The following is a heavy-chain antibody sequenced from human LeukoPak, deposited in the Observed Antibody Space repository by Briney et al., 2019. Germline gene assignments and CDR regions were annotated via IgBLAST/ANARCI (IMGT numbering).Heavy chain of an antibody. J-gene: IGHJ5*02. D-gene: IGHD2-21*02. V-gene: IGHV4-39*07. Sequence: SETLSLTCTVSGGSISSSSYYWGWIRQPPGKGLEWIGSIYYSGSTYYNPSLKSRVTISVDTSKNQFSLKLSSVTAADTAVYYCARGGLIRVVTGWFDPWGEGTLVTVSS. CDR2: IYYSGST. CDR3: ARGGLIRVVTGWFDP. CDR1: GGSISSSSYY.